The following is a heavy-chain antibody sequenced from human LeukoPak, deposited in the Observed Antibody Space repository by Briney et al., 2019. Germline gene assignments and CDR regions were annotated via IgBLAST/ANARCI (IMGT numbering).Heavy chain of an antibody. CDR2: IRYDGSNK. D-gene: IGHD5-18*01. CDR3: ARDGTAMVNYYYMDV. CDR1: GFTFSSYG. J-gene: IGHJ6*03. V-gene: IGHV3-30*02. Sequence: GGSPRLSCAASGFTFSSYGMHWVRQAPGKGLEWVAFIRYDGSNKYYADSVKGRFTISRDNSKNTLYLQMNSLRAEDTAVYYCARDGTAMVNYYYMDVWGKGTTVTVSS.